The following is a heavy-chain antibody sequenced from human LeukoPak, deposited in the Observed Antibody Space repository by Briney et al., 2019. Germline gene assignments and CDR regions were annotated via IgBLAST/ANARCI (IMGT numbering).Heavy chain of an antibody. CDR3: ARVSRNCSGGSCYSRLLDY. J-gene: IGHJ4*02. CDR2: ISSNGGST. D-gene: IGHD2-15*01. V-gene: IGHV3-64*01. Sequence: PGGSLGLSCAASGFTFSSYAMHWVRQAPGKGLEYVSAISSNGGSTYYANSVKGRFTISRDNSKNTLYLQMGSLRAEDMAVYYCARVSRNCSGGSCYSRLLDYWGQGTLVTVSS. CDR1: GFTFSSYA.